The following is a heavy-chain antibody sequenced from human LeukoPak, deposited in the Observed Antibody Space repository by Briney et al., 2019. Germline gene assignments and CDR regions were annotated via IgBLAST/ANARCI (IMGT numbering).Heavy chain of an antibody. CDR1: GFTLSSYG. CDR2: ISYDGSNK. CDR3: AKEYGYDYNYFYSMDV. V-gene: IGHV3-30*02. J-gene: IGHJ6*03. Sequence: GGSLRLSCAASGFTLSSYGIHWVRQAPGKGLEWVTFISYDGSNKYHADSVKGRFTISRDNSKNTVYLQMNSLRAEDTAVYFCAKEYGYDYNYFYSMDVWGKGATVTISS. D-gene: IGHD1-1*01.